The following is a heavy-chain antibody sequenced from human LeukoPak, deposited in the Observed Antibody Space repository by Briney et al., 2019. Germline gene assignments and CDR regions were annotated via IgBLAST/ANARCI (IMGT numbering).Heavy chain of an antibody. J-gene: IGHJ4*02. D-gene: IGHD3-9*01. CDR1: GFTFSCYG. Sequence: GGSLRLSCAASGFTFSCYGMHWVRQAPGKGLEWVAFIRYDGSNKYYADSVKGRFTISRDNSKNTLYLQMNSLRAEDTAVYYCAKQDILTGYLGFDYWGQGTLVTVSS. CDR2: IRYDGSNK. V-gene: IGHV3-30*02. CDR3: AKQDILTGYLGFDY.